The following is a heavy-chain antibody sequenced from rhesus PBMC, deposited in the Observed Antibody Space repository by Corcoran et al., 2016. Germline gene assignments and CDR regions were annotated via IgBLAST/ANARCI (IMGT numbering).Heavy chain of an antibody. V-gene: IGHV4S10*01. CDR2: IYGSSTNT. CDR3: ARSIAAADFDY. J-gene: IGHJ4*01. Sequence: QVQLQESGPGVVKPSETLSLTCAVSGGSISDSYRWSWIRQPPGKGLEWIWYIYGSSTNTNYNPSLKSRVTISKDTSNNQFSLKLGSVTAADTAVYYCARSIAAADFDYWGQGVLVTVSS. CDR1: GGSISDSYR. D-gene: IGHD6-25*01.